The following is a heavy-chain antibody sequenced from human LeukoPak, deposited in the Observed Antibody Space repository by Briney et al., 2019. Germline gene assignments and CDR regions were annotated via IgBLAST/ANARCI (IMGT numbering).Heavy chain of an antibody. CDR3: ARGLGSGSDY. J-gene: IGHJ4*02. CDR1: GGSFSGYY. CDR2: INHSGST. V-gene: IGHV4-34*01. Sequence: KPSETLSLTCAVYGGSFSGYYWSWIRQPPGKGLEWIGEINHSGSTNYNPSLKSRVTISVDTSKNQFSLKLSSVTAADTAVYYCARGLGSGSDYWGQGTLVTVSS. D-gene: IGHD2-15*01.